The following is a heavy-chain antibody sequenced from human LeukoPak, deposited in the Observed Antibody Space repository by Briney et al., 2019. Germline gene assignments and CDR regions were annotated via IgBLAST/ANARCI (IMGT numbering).Heavy chain of an antibody. V-gene: IGHV4-34*01. Sequence: SEALSLTCAVYGGSFSGYYWSWIRQPPGKGLEWIGEINHSGSTNYNPSLKSRVTISVDTSKNQFSLKLSSVTAADTAVYYCARTTEGGYTYDYFYYYYMDVWGKGTTVTISS. J-gene: IGHJ6*03. CDR1: GGSFSGYY. CDR2: INHSGST. D-gene: IGHD5-18*01. CDR3: ARTTEGGYTYDYFYYYYMDV.